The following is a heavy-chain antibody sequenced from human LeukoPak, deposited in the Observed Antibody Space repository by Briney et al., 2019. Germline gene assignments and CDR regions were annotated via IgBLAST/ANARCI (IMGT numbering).Heavy chain of an antibody. V-gene: IGHV1-46*01. J-gene: IGHJ4*02. D-gene: IGHD1-26*01. CDR3: ARGELRYSGSYYTGH. CDR2: INPSGGST. Sequence: ASVKVSCKASGYTFTSYYMHWVRQAPGQGLEWMGIINPSGGSTSYAQKFQGRVTMTRDASTSTVYMELSSLRSEDTAVYYCARGELRYSGSYYTGHWGQGTLVTVSS. CDR1: GYTFTSYY.